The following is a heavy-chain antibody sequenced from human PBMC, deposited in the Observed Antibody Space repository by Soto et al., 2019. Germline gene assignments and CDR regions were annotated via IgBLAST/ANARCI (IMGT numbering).Heavy chain of an antibody. V-gene: IGHV3-66*01. CDR3: AREGSSSIAARTRHYYYYYYMDV. Sequence: GGSLRLSCAASGFTVSSNYMSWVRQAPGKGLEWVSVIYSGGSTYYADSVKGRFTISRDNSKNTLYLQMNSLRAEDTAVYYCAREGSSSIAARTRHYYYYYYMDVWGKGTTVTVSS. D-gene: IGHD6-6*01. CDR1: GFTVSSNY. J-gene: IGHJ6*03. CDR2: IYSGGST.